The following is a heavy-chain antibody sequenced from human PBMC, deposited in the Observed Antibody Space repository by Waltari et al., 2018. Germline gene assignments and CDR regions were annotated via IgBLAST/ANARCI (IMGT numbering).Heavy chain of an antibody. J-gene: IGHJ5*02. Sequence: QVQLQESGPGLVKPSETLSLTCTVSGGSISSSYWSWLRPPPGKGLEWIGYIYYSGSTNYNPSLKSRVTISVDTSKNQFSLKLSSVTAADTAVYYCARHYDGYSSSFISWFDPWGQGTLVTVSS. D-gene: IGHD6-13*01. CDR1: GGSISSSY. V-gene: IGHV4-59*08. CDR2: IYYSGST. CDR3: ARHYDGYSSSFISWFDP.